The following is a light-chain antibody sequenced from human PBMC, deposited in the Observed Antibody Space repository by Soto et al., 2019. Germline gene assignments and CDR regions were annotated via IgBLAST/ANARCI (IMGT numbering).Light chain of an antibody. CDR2: EVV. Sequence: QSALTQPPSASGSPGQSVTISCTGTSSDVGGYNYVSWYQQHPGKAPKFMIYEVVKRPSGVPDRFSGSKSGNTASLTVSGLQAEDEADYYCTSYAVNNNLVFGGGTKLTVL. CDR3: TSYAVNNNLV. J-gene: IGLJ2*01. CDR1: SSDVGGYNY. V-gene: IGLV2-8*01.